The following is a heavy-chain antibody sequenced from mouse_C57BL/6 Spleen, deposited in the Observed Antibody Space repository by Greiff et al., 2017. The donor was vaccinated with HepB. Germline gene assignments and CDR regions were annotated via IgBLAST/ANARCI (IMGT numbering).Heavy chain of an antibody. CDR3: ARMDGYFYAMDY. CDR1: GYTFTSYW. V-gene: IGHV1-50*01. Sequence: QVQLQQPGAELVKPGASVKLSCKASGYTFTSYWMQWVKQRPGQGLEWIGEIDPSDSYTNYNQKFKGKATLTVDPSSSTAYMQLSSLTSEDSAVYYCARMDGYFYAMDYWGQGTSVTVSS. D-gene: IGHD2-3*01. CDR2: IDPSDSYT. J-gene: IGHJ4*01.